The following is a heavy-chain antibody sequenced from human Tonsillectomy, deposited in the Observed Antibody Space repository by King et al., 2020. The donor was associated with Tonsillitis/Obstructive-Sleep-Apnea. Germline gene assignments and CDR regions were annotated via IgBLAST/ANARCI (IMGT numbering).Heavy chain of an antibody. Sequence: VQLVESGAEVKKPGASVKVSCTASGYTFTSYYMHWVRQAPGQGLEWMGIINPSGGSTSYAQKFQGRVTMTRDTSTSTVYMELSSLRSEDTAVYYCARAPSWGNWFDPWGQGTLVTVSS. D-gene: IGHD7-27*01. CDR3: ARAPSWGNWFDP. V-gene: IGHV1-46*01. CDR1: GYTFTSYY. CDR2: INPSGGST. J-gene: IGHJ5*02.